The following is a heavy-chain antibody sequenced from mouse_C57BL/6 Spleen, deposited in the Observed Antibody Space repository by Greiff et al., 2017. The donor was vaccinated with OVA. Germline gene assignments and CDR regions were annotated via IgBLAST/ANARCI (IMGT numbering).Heavy chain of an antibody. J-gene: IGHJ1*03. D-gene: IGHD1-1*01. CDR1: GYTFTSYG. CDR3: ARERITTVVDWYYDV. Sequence: QVQLQQSGAELARPGASVKLSCKASGYTFTSYGISWVKQRTGQGLEWIGEIYPRSGNTYYNEKFKGKATLTADKSASTAYMELRSLTSEDSAVYICARERITTVVDWYYDVWGTGTTVTVSS. V-gene: IGHV1-81*01. CDR2: IYPRSGNT.